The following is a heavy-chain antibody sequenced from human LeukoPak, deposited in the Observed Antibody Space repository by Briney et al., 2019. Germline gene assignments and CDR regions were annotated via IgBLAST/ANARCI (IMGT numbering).Heavy chain of an antibody. V-gene: IGHV1-18*01. J-gene: IGHJ6*03. CDR2: ISAYNGNT. CDR1: GYTFTSYG. Sequence: ASVKVSCKASGYTFTSYGISWVRQAPGQRLEWMGWISAYNGNTNYAQKLQGRVPMTTDTSTSTAYMELRSLRSDDTAVYYCARGRGGFGYYYYYMDVWGKGTTVTVSS. D-gene: IGHD3-10*01. CDR3: ARGRGGFGYYYYYMDV.